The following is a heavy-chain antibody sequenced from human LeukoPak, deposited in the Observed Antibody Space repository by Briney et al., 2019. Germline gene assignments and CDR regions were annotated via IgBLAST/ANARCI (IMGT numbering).Heavy chain of an antibody. CDR3: ARGGAFDI. V-gene: IGHV4-38-2*02. D-gene: IGHD3-16*01. Sequence: NASETLSLTCTVSGYSISSGYYWGWIRQPPGKGLAWIGSIYHSGSTYYNPSLKSRVTISVDTSKNQFSLKLSSVTAADTAVYYCARGGAFDIWGQGTMVTVSS. J-gene: IGHJ3*02. CDR2: IYHSGST. CDR1: GYSISSGYY.